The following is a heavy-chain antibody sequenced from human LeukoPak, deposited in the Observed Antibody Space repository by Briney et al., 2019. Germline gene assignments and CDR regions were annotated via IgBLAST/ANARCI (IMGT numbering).Heavy chain of an antibody. CDR2: INPHSGGT. D-gene: IGHD3-22*01. CDR3: ATDGYYDRNAFDI. CDR1: GYMFTTYY. J-gene: IGHJ3*02. V-gene: IGHV1-2*02. Sequence: ASVKVSCKTSGYMFTTYYPHWVRQAPGQGLEWMGWINPHSGGTNYAQKFQGRVTMTEDTSTDTAYMELSSLRSEDTAVYYCATDGYYDRNAFDIWGQGTMVTVSS.